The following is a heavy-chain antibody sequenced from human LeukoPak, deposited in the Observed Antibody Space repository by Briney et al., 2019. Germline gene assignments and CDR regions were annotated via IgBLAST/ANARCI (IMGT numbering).Heavy chain of an antibody. CDR3: AKSAVIIGYFDY. V-gene: IGHV3-30*18. CDR1: GFTFTSYA. D-gene: IGHD2-21*01. Sequence: GGSLRLSCAASGFTFTSYAMHWVRQTPGKGLEWVAVISYDGSNEYYADSVEGRFSISRDNSKNTLFLQMDSLRTEDTAMYFCAKSAVIIGYFDYWGQGTLVTVSS. CDR2: ISYDGSNE. J-gene: IGHJ4*02.